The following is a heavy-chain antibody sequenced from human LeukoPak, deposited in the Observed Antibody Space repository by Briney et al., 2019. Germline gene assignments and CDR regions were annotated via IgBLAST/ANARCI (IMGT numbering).Heavy chain of an antibody. CDR3: ARVHYSSSRGDAFDI. Sequence: ASVKVSCKASGYTFTGYYMHWVRQAPGQGLEWMGWINPNSGGTNYAQKFQGRVTMTRDTSISTAYMELSRLRSDDTAVYYCARVHYSSSRGDAFDIWGQGTMVTVSS. D-gene: IGHD6-6*01. J-gene: IGHJ3*02. CDR1: GYTFTGYY. CDR2: INPNSGGT. V-gene: IGHV1-2*02.